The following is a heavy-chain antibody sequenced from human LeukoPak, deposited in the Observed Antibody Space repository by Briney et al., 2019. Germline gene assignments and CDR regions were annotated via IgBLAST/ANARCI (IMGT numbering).Heavy chain of an antibody. CDR2: INPSGGST. Sequence: ASVKVSCKASGYTFTSYYMHWVRQAPGQGLEWMGIINPSGGSTSYAQKFQGRVTMTRDTSTSTVYMELSSLRSEDTAVYYCARDEGRSGVYDYVWGSYRPQYYFDYWGQGTLVTVYS. D-gene: IGHD3-16*02. CDR1: GYTFTSYY. V-gene: IGHV1-46*01. J-gene: IGHJ4*02. CDR3: ARDEGRSGVYDYVWGSYRPQYYFDY.